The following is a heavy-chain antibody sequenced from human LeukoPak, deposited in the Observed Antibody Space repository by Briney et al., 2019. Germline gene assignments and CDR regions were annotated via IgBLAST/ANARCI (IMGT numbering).Heavy chain of an antibody. Sequence: ASVNVSCKASGYTFTGYYMHWVRQAPGQGLEWMGWINPNSGGTNYAQKFQGWVTMTRDTSISTAYMELSRLRSDDTAVYYCVRGSQTQGYYDSSGFSGYFQHWGQGTLVTVSS. V-gene: IGHV1-2*04. CDR1: GYTFTGYY. J-gene: IGHJ1*01. D-gene: IGHD3-22*01. CDR2: INPNSGGT. CDR3: VRGSQTQGYYDSSGFSGYFQH.